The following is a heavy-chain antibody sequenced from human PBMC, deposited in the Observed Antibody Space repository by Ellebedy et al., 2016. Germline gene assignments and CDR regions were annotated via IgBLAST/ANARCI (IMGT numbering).Heavy chain of an antibody. CDR2: INTNTGNP. J-gene: IGHJ4*02. V-gene: IGHV7-4-1*02. Sequence: ASVKVSCKASGYMFTSYAMRWVRQAPGQGLEWMGWINTNTGNPTYAQGFTGRVVFSLDTSVSTAYLQITGLQADDTAVYYCARAPYCNTASCYAEYWGQGTLVTVSS. CDR3: ARAPYCNTASCYAEY. D-gene: IGHD2/OR15-2a*01. CDR1: GYMFTSYA.